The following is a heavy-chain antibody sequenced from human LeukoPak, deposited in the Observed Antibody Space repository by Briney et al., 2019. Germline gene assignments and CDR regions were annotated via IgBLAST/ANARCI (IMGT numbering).Heavy chain of an antibody. CDR1: GFTFDDYA. J-gene: IGHJ6*03. CDR3: AKASSSSRFYYMDV. V-gene: IGHV3-9*03. Sequence: PGGSLRLSCAASGFTFDDYAMHRVRQAPGKGLEWVSGISWNSGSIGYADSVKGRFTISRDNAKNSLYLQMNSLRAEDMALYYCAKASSSSRFYYMDVWGKGTTVTVSS. CDR2: ISWNSGSI. D-gene: IGHD6-13*01.